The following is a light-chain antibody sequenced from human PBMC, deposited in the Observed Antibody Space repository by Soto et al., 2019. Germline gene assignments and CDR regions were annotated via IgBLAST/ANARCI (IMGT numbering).Light chain of an antibody. CDR2: WAS. Sequence: DIVMAQSPDSLAVSLGERATINCKSSQSVLFSSNNKNYLAWYQQKPGQPPKLLVYWASTRASGVPDRFIGRGSGTDFTLTISSLQAEDVEVYYCQQYYITQFSFGTGTKADI. CDR1: QSVLFSSNNKNY. V-gene: IGKV4-1*01. CDR3: QQYYITQFS. J-gene: IGKJ3*01.